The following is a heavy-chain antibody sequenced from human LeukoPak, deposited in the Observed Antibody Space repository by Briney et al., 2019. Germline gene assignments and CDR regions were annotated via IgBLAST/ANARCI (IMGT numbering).Heavy chain of an antibody. CDR3: ATTLGKDWGSYRSRWFDP. D-gene: IGHD3-16*02. J-gene: IGHJ5*02. Sequence: GGSLRLSCAASGFTFSSYGMHWVRQAPGKGLEWVAFIRYDGSNKYYADSVKGRFTISRDNSKNTLYLQMNSLRAEDTAVYYCATTLGKDWGSYRSRWFDPWGQGTLVTVSS. CDR1: GFTFSSYG. CDR2: IRYDGSNK. V-gene: IGHV3-30*02.